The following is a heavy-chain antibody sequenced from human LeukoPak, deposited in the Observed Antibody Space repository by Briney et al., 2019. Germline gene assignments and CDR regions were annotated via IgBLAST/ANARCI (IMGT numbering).Heavy chain of an antibody. CDR3: ARGGWYGAYFDY. V-gene: IGHV4-59*01. CDR1: GGSISSYY. D-gene: IGHD6-19*01. J-gene: IGHJ4*02. Sequence: SETLSLTCTVSGGSISSYYWSWIRQPPGKGLEWIGYIYYSGSTNYNPSLKSRVTISVDTSKNQFSLKLSSVTAANTAVYYCARGGWYGAYFDYWGQGTLVTVSS. CDR2: IYYSGST.